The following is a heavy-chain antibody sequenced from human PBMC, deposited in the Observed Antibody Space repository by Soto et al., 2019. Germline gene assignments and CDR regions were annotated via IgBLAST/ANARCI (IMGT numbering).Heavy chain of an antibody. J-gene: IGHJ5*02. Sequence: SETLSLTCTVSGGSISSVDYYWSWIRQPPGKGLEWIGYIYYSGSTYYNPSLKSRVTISVDTSKNQFSLKLSSVTAADTAVYYCARDIHYGDYDWFDPWGQGTLVTVSS. V-gene: IGHV4-30-4*01. CDR2: IYYSGST. D-gene: IGHD4-17*01. CDR3: ARDIHYGDYDWFDP. CDR1: GGSISSVDYY.